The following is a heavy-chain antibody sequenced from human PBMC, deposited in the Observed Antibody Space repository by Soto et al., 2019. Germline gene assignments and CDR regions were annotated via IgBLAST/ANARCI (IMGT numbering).Heavy chain of an antibody. CDR1: GGTFSGHA. CDR2: LIPLFGTT. J-gene: IGHJ4*02. V-gene: IGHV1-69*06. Sequence: QVQLVQSGAEVKKPGSSVKVSCEASGGTFSGHAISWVRQAPGQGPEWMGGLIPLFGTTQHAQNFQDRLTITADKSTSTAYMELTRLRFEDTAIYYCERGPNWGYRFDSWGQGTLVTVSS. D-gene: IGHD7-27*01. CDR3: ERGPNWGYRFDS.